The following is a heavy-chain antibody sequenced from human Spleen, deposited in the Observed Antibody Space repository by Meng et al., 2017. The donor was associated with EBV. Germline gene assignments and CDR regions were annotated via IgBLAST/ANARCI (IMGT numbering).Heavy chain of an antibody. D-gene: IGHD5-24*01. CDR3: ARAPNDGYHPLGY. CDR2: INHSGST. CDR1: GGSFIGYY. J-gene: IGHJ4*02. V-gene: IGHV4-34*01. Sequence: QVQLQQWGAGLLRPSEALSLTGPVYGGSFIGYYWSWIRQPPGKGLEWIGEINHSGSTNYNPSLKTRVTISLDTSKNQFSLKLSSVTAADTAVYYCARAPNDGYHPLGYWGQGTLVTVSS.